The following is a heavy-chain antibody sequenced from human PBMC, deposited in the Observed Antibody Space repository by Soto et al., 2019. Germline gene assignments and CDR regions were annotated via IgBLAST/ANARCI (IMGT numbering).Heavy chain of an antibody. V-gene: IGHV3-23*01. CDR3: ARLSREFWSGPDY. CDR2: ISGDGSGA. J-gene: IGHJ4*02. Sequence: GGSLRLSCAASGFIFSDYAMSWVRQAPGKGLEWVSRISGDGSGANYVDSVKGRFTISRDKSINTAYLQWGSLKASETAKYYRARLSREFWSGPDYWGQGTLVTVSS. D-gene: IGHD3-3*01. CDR1: GFIFSDYA.